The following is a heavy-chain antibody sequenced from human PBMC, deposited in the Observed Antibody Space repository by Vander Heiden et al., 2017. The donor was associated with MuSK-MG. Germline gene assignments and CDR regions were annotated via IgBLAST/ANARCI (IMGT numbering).Heavy chain of an antibody. Sequence: EVQLVESGGGVVRPGGSLRLSCAASGFTFDDYGMSWVRQVPGKGLEWVSGINWNGGRTGYADSGKGRFTISRDNAKKSRYMQVNSMRAEETAFYHCAIVKICDSSGYQFDYWRQVTMVTVYS. CDR3: AIVKICDSSGYQFDY. CDR2: INWNGGRT. CDR1: GFTFDDYG. V-gene: IGHV3-20*01. J-gene: IGHJ4*02. D-gene: IGHD3-22*01.